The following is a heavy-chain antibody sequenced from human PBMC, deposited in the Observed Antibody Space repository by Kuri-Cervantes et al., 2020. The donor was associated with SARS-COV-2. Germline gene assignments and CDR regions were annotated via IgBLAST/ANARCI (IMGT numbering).Heavy chain of an antibody. CDR2: ISSSSSSTI. CDR1: GFIFSRYS. D-gene: IGHD5-12*01. CDR3: VRVGAYSGYDFDS. V-gene: IGHV3-48*01. Sequence: GESLKISCAASGFIFSRYSMNWARQAPGKGLEWVSYISSSSSSTIYYIDSVKGRFTISRDNAKNSLYLQMNSLRAEDTAVYYCVRVGAYSGYDFDSWGQGTLVTVSS. J-gene: IGHJ4*02.